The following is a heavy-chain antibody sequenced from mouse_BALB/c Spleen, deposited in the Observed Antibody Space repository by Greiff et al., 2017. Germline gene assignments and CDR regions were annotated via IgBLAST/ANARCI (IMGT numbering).Heavy chain of an antibody. CDR3: ARGDGNYHY. J-gene: IGHJ2*01. CDR1: GFTFSSYA. CDR2: ISSGGST. D-gene: IGHD2-1*01. Sequence: EVKLMESGGGLVKPGGSLKLSCAASGFTFSSYAMSWVRQTPEKRLEWVASISSGGSTYYPDSVKGRFTISRDNARNILYLQMSSLRSEDTAMYYCARGDGNYHYWGQGTTLTVSS. V-gene: IGHV5-6-5*01.